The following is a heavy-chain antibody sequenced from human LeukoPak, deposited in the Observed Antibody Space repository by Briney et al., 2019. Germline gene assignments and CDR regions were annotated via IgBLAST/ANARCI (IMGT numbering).Heavy chain of an antibody. CDR1: GFTFSSYA. CDR3: ARAVAGTFGLLDY. V-gene: IGHV3-30-3*01. J-gene: IGHJ4*02. D-gene: IGHD6-19*01. CDR2: ISYGGSNK. Sequence: GRSLRLSCAASGFTFSSYAMSWVRQAPGKGLEWVAVISYGGSNKYYADSVKGRFTISRDNSKNTLYLQMNSLRAEDTAVYYCARAVAGTFGLLDYWGQGTLVTVSS.